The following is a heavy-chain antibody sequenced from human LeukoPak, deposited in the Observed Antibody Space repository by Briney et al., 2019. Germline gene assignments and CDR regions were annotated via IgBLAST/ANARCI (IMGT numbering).Heavy chain of an antibody. J-gene: IGHJ3*02. CDR2: INAGNGNT. CDR1: GYTFTSYA. CDR3: ATDQPPKYAVVTFDAFDI. Sequence: ASVKVSCKASGYTFTSYAMHWVRQAPGQRLEWMGWINAGNGNTKYSQKFQGRVTITRDTSASTAYMELSSLRSEDTAVYYCATDQPPKYAVVTFDAFDIWGQGTMVTVSS. V-gene: IGHV1-3*01. D-gene: IGHD4-23*01.